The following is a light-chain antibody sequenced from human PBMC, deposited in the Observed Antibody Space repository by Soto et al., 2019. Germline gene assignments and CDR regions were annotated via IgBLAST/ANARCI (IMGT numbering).Light chain of an antibody. J-gene: IGKJ1*01. CDR3: QQYNSYSPTT. CDR2: TAS. V-gene: IGKV1-5*03. CDR1: QSISSW. Sequence: DIQMTQSPSTLSASVGDRVTITCRASQSISSWLAWYQQKPGKAPKLLIYTASSLESGVPSRFSGSGSGTEFTLTISSLQPDDFATYYCQQYNSYSPTTFGQGTKVDIK.